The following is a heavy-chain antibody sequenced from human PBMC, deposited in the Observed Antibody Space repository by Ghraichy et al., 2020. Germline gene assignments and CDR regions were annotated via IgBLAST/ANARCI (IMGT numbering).Heavy chain of an antibody. CDR2: IIPILGIA. CDR1: GGTFSSYA. D-gene: IGHD3-10*01. CDR3: ARGDGMVRGVGVGYYFDY. J-gene: IGHJ4*02. Sequence: SVKVSCKASGGTFSSYAISWVRQAPGQGLEWMGRIIPILGIANYAQKFQGRVTITADKSTSTAYMELSSLGSEDTAVYYCARGDGMVRGVGVGYYFDYWGQGTLVTVSS. V-gene: IGHV1-69*04.